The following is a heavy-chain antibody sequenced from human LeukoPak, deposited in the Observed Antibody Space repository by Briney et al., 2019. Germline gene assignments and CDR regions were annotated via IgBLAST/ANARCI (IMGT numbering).Heavy chain of an antibody. Sequence: PGGSLRLSCAASGFTFDDYGMTWVRQAPGKGLEWVAGINGNADTTGYADSVKGRFTISRDNSKSTLYLQLSSLRAEDTAVYYCAKRVAAPGPTFDYWGQGTLVTVSS. D-gene: IGHD6-13*01. CDR2: INGNADTT. CDR3: AKRVAAPGPTFDY. J-gene: IGHJ4*02. CDR1: GFTFDDYG. V-gene: IGHV3-20*04.